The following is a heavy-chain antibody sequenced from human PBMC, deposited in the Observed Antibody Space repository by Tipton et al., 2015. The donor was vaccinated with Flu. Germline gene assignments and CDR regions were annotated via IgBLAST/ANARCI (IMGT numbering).Heavy chain of an antibody. D-gene: IGHD4-11*01. CDR2: VFHSGSK. Sequence: LRLSCDVSGYSIRSDYYWGWIRQPPGKGLEWIGNVFHSGSKYYNPSLRSRVTISVDTSKNQFSLKMSSVTAADTAVYFCARRTFSNYVSEPKNWFDFWGQGTLVTVSS. CDR3: ARRTFSNYVSEPKNWFDF. CDR1: GYSIRSDYY. J-gene: IGHJ5*01. V-gene: IGHV4-38-2*01.